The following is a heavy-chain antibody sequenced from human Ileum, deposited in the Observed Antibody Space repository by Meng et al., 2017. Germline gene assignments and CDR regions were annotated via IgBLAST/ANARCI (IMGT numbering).Heavy chain of an antibody. D-gene: IGHD2-21*02. Sequence: GESLKISCAASGFTFSSYEMNWVRQAPGKGLEWVSYISSSGSTIYYADSVKGRFTISRDNAKNSLYLQMNSLRAEDTAVYYCAKLLAYCGGDCSPKDVWGQGTLVTVSS. V-gene: IGHV3-48*03. J-gene: IGHJ4*02. CDR3: AKLLAYCGGDCSPKDV. CDR2: ISSSGSTI. CDR1: GFTFSSYE.